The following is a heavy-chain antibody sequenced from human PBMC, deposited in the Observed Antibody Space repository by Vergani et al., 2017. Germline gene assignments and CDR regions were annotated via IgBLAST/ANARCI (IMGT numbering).Heavy chain of an antibody. D-gene: IGHD3-10*01. V-gene: IGHV4-30-4*08. Sequence: QVQLQESGPGLVKPSQTLSLTCTVSGGSISSGDYYWSWIRQPPGKGLEWIGYIYYSGSTYYNPSLQSRVTISVDTSKTQFSLKLSSVTAADTAVYYCARRTYYYGSGSYSVFDYWGQGTLVTVSS. CDR3: ARRTYYYGSGSYSVFDY. J-gene: IGHJ4*02. CDR2: IYYSGST. CDR1: GGSISSGDYY.